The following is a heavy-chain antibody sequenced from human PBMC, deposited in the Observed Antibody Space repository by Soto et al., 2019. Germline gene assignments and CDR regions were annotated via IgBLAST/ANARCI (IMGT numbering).Heavy chain of an antibody. J-gene: IGHJ6*02. CDR2: ISYDGSNK. V-gene: IGHV3-30*04. CDR3: ARDRGGYYYYYGMDV. Sequence: GGSLRLSCAASGFTFSSYAMHWVRQAPGKGLEWVAVISYDGSNKYYADSVKGRFTISRDNSKNTLYLQMNSLRAEDTAVYYCARDRGGYYYYYGMDVWGQGTTGTVSS. D-gene: IGHD2-15*01. CDR1: GFTFSSYA.